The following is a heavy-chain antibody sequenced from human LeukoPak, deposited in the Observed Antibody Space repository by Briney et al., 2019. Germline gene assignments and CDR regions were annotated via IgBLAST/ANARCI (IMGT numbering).Heavy chain of an antibody. CDR3: ARGAVRYSSGWYRVGWFDP. CDR1: GGSFSGYY. D-gene: IGHD6-19*01. V-gene: IGHV4-34*01. CDR2: INHSGST. J-gene: IGHJ5*02. Sequence: SETLSLTCAVSGGSFSGYYWSWIRQPPGKGLEWIGEINHSGSTNYNPSLKSRVTISVDTSKNQFSLKLSSVTAADTAVYYCARGAVRYSSGWYRVGWFDPWGQGTLVTVPS.